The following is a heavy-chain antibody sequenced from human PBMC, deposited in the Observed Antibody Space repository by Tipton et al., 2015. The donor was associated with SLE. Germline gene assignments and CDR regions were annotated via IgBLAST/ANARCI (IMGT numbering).Heavy chain of an antibody. CDR2: ISSSSRTI. J-gene: IGHJ4*02. V-gene: IGHV3-48*01. CDR3: ARDRWSWGVDY. Sequence: GSLRLSCAASGFTFSSYSMNWVRQAPGKGLEWVSYISSSSRTIYYADSVKGRFTISRDNAKNSLYLQMNSLRAEDTAVYYCARDRWSWGVDYWGQGTLVTVSS. D-gene: IGHD1-26*01. CDR1: GFTFSSYS.